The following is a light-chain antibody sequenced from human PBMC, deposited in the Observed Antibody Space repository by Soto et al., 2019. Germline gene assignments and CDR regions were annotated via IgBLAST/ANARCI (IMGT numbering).Light chain of an antibody. CDR1: QSVSRNH. J-gene: IGKJ1*01. V-gene: IGKV3-20*01. CDR3: QQYGSSPET. CDR2: GAS. Sequence: EIVLTQSPGTLSLSPGERATLSCRASQSVSRNHLAWYQQKPGQAPRLLIYGASSRATGIPDRFSGSGSGTDFTLTISRLEPEDFAVYYCQQYGSSPETFGQGTKVEIK.